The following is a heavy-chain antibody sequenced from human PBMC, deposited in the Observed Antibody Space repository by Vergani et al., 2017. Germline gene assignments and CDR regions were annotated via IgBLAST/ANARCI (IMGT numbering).Heavy chain of an antibody. D-gene: IGHD3-3*01. J-gene: IGHJ6*02. Sequence: QVQLVESGGGVVKPGGSLRLSCAASGFTFSDYYMSWIRQAPGKGLEWVSYISSSGSTIYYADSVKGRFTISRDNAKNSLYLQMNSLRAEDTAVYYCAREGTYYDFWSGYPDYYYGMDVWGQGTTVTVSS. CDR3: AREGTYYDFWSGYPDYYYGMDV. CDR2: ISSSGSTI. CDR1: GFTFSDYY. V-gene: IGHV3-11*01.